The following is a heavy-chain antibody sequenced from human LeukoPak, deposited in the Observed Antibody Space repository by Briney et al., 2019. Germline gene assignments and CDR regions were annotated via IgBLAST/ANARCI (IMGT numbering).Heavy chain of an antibody. Sequence: ASVKVSCKASGYIFTAYYMHWVRQAPGQGLEWMGWLNPNTGETKYAQKFQGRITLTRDASFRTAYMELSRLRSDDTAVYYCAREDIVVVVSFDYWGQGTLVTVSS. CDR2: LNPNTGET. J-gene: IGHJ4*02. D-gene: IGHD2-15*01. CDR3: AREDIVVVVSFDY. CDR1: GYIFTAYY. V-gene: IGHV1-2*02.